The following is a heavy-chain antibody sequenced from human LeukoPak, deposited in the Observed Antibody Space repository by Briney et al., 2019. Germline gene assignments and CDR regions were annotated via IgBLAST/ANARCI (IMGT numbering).Heavy chain of an antibody. CDR3: ARGSWRYGDYFDY. D-gene: IGHD4-17*01. J-gene: IGHJ4*02. Sequence: SETLSLTCTVSGYSISSGYYWGWIRQPPGKGLEWIGSIYHSGSTYYNPSLKSRVTISVDTSKNQFSLKLSSVTAADTAVYYCARGSWRYGDYFDYWGQGTLVTVFS. V-gene: IGHV4-38-2*02. CDR1: GYSISSGYY. CDR2: IYHSGST.